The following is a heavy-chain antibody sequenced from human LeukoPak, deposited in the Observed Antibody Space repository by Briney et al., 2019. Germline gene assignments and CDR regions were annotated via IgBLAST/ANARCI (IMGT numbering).Heavy chain of an antibody. Sequence: PGGSLRLSCAASGFTFSSYSMNWVRQAPGKGLEWVSSISSSSSYIYYADSVKGRFTISRDNAKNSLYLQMNSLRADDTAVYYCAKSPIVIVPAAIRRYYYYYMDVWGKGTTVTVSS. V-gene: IGHV3-21*04. CDR3: AKSPIVIVPAAIRRYYYYYMDV. D-gene: IGHD2-2*02. J-gene: IGHJ6*03. CDR2: ISSSSSYI. CDR1: GFTFSSYS.